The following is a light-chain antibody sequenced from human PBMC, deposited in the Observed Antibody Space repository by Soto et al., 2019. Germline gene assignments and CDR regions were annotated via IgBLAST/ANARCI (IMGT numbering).Light chain of an antibody. Sequence: QSVLTQPASVSGSPGQSITISCTGTSSDVGSYNLVSWYQQHPAKAPKLMIYEGSKRPSAVSNRFSGSESSNTASLTISGLQAEDEADYYCCSYAGSGTYVFGSGTKVTVL. J-gene: IGLJ1*01. V-gene: IGLV2-23*01. CDR3: CSYAGSGTYV. CDR2: EGS. CDR1: SSDVGSYNL.